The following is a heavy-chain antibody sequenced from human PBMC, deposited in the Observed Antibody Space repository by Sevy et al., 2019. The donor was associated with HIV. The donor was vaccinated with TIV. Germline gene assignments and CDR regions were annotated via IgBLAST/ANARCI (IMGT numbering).Heavy chain of an antibody. CDR3: ARDARDSSGYYPLYYYMDV. D-gene: IGHD3-22*01. CDR1: GFTFSSYA. Sequence: GGSLRLSCAASGFTFSSYAMHWVRQAPGKGLEYVSAISSNGGSTYYANSVKGRFTISRDNSENTLYLQMGSLRAEDMAVYYCARDARDSSGYYPLYYYMDVWGKGTTVTVSS. J-gene: IGHJ6*03. CDR2: ISSNGGST. V-gene: IGHV3-64*01.